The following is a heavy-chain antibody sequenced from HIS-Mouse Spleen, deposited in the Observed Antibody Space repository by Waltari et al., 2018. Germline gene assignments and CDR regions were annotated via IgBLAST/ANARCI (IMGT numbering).Heavy chain of an antibody. J-gene: IGHJ4*02. CDR2: IYYSGGT. CDR1: GGSISSSSYY. Sequence: QLQLQESGPGLVKPSETLSLTCTVSGGSISSSSYYWGWIRQPPGKGLEWIGSIYYSGGTYSNPSLKSRVTISVDTSKNQFSLKLSSVTAADTAVYYCATGPIAAPSFDYWGQGTLVTVSS. CDR3: ATGPIAAPSFDY. D-gene: IGHD6-6*01. V-gene: IGHV4-39*01.